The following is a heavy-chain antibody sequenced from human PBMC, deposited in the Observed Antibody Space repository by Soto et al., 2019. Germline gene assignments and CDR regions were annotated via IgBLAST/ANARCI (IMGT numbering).Heavy chain of an antibody. V-gene: IGHV3-72*01. Sequence: GGSLRLSCAASGFTFHEHDMHWVRQAPGKGLEWVGRSRNKAYSYITEYDASVKGRFTISRDDSASIAYLQMNSLKTEDSGLYYCSRGSFGYYGPWGPGTLVTVSS. CDR1: GFTFHEHD. J-gene: IGHJ5*02. CDR3: SRGSFGYYGP. D-gene: IGHD2-2*03. CDR2: SRNKAYSYIT.